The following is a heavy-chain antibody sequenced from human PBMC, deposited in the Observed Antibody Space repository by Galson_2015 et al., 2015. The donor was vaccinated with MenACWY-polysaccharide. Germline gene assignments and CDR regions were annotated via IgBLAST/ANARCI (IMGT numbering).Heavy chain of an antibody. Sequence: SLRLSCAASGFTFSNYSMNWVRQAPGKGLEWVSYIRRTGPRIYYADSVKGRFTITRDNAKSLLFLQMNSLRADDTAVYYCVRDPHALDFWGQGTLVTVSP. CDR1: GFTFSNYS. V-gene: IGHV3-48*01. J-gene: IGHJ4*02. CDR3: VRDPHALDF. D-gene: IGHD2-2*01. CDR2: IRRTGPRI.